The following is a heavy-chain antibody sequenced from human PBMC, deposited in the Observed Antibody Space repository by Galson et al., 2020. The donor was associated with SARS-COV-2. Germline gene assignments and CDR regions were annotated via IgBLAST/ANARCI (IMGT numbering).Heavy chain of an antibody. V-gene: IGHV1-8*03. CDR2: MNPTSGNT. Sequence: ASVKVSCKASGYTFTNYDIHWVRQATGQGLEWMGWMNPTSGNTGFAQKFQGRVTITSDTSINTAYMELSSLRSEDTAVYYCARGRQYRVIFTHYYDMDVWGKGTTVTISS. D-gene: IGHD2-2*01. J-gene: IGHJ6*03. CDR3: ARGRQYRVIFTHYYDMDV. CDR1: GYTFTNYD.